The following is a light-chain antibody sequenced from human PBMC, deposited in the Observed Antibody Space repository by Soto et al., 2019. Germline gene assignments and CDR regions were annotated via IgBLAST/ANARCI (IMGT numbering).Light chain of an antibody. CDR1: GSALGHYNY. V-gene: IGLV2-11*01. Sequence: QSALTQPRSVSGSPGQSVTISCTGTGSALGHYNYVSWYQYHPGKAPKLIIFDVSERPAGVPDRFSGSKSANTASLTISGLQAEDEADYYCSSYAGSYVYVFGTGTKLTVL. CDR2: DVS. J-gene: IGLJ1*01. CDR3: SSYAGSYVYV.